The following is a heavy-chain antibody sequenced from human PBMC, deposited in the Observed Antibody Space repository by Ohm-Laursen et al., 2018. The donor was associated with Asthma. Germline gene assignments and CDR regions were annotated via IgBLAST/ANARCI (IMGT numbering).Heavy chain of an antibody. V-gene: IGHV3-30*04. CDR2: VSYDGSNT. CDR3: ARDLKSIHYDMSGFSYGFLF. J-gene: IGHJ4*02. D-gene: IGHD3-22*01. CDR1: GFTFSSYA. Sequence: SLRLSCSASGFTFSSYAMHWVRQAPGKGLQWVAAVSYDGSNTYYTDSVKGRFTISRDNSNNTVYLQMNSLKTEDTAVYYCARDLKSIHYDMSGFSYGFLFWGQGTLVTVSS.